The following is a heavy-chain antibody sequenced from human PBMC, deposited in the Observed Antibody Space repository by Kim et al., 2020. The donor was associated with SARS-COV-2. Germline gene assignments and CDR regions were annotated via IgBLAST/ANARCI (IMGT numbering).Heavy chain of an antibody. Sequence: ADSAKGRFTITRNNSKNTLYLQMNSLRAEDTALYYCAKILSVISSTPTFDYWGQGTLVTVSS. D-gene: IGHD3-16*02. J-gene: IGHJ4*02. CDR3: AKILSVISSTPTFDY. V-gene: IGHV3-30*02.